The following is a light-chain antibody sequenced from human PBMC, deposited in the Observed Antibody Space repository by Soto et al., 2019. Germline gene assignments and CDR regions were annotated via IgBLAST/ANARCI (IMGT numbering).Light chain of an antibody. CDR1: QGISSY. CDR3: QQLNSYPIT. CDR2: AAS. J-gene: IGKJ5*01. V-gene: IGKV1-9*01. Sequence: DIQLTQSPSFLSASVGDRVTITCRASQGISSYLAWSQQKPGKAPKLLIYAASTLQSGVPSRFSGSGSGTEFTLTISSLQREDFATYYCQQLNSYPITCGQGTRLEIK.